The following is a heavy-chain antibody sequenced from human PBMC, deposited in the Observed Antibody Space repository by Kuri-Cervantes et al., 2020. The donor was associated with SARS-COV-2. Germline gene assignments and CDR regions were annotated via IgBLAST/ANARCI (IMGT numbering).Heavy chain of an antibody. V-gene: IGHV4-59*11. CDR1: GGSISSHY. CDR3: ARDPNANHNNWFDP. Sequence: SETLSLTCTVSGGSISSHYWRWIRQPPGKGLEWIGYIYYSGSTNYNPSLKSRVAISVDTSKNQFSLKLSSVTAADTAVYYCARDPNANHNNWFDPWGQGTLVTVSS. CDR2: IYYSGST. J-gene: IGHJ5*02. D-gene: IGHD4/OR15-4a*01.